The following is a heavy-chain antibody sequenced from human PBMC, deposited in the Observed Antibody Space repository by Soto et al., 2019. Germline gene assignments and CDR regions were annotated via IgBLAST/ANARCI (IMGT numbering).Heavy chain of an antibody. J-gene: IGHJ4*02. D-gene: IGHD2-2*01. V-gene: IGHV3-23*01. Sequence: RGCGISFEKKTTGKGLEWVSAIGGSNGSTDYADSVKGRFTISRDNSKNTLFLQMNSLRAEDTAVYYCAKDRSSTSCYAFDYWGQGSLFSVSS. CDR3: AKDRSSTSCYAFDY. CDR2: IGGSNGST. CDR1: RGCG.